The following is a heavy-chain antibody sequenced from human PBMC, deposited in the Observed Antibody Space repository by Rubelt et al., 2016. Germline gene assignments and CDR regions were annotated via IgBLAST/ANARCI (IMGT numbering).Heavy chain of an antibody. CDR2: INHSGST. V-gene: IGHV4-39*01. J-gene: IGHJ6*02. CDR1: GGSISSGGYY. CDR3: ARHGRAAARYYV. Sequence: QVQLQESAPGLVKPSQTLSLTCTVSGGSISSGGYYWSWIRQPPGKGLEWIGEINHSGSTNYNPSLKSRVTISVDTSKNQFSLKLSSVTAADTAVYYCARHGRAAARYYVWGQGTTVTVSS. D-gene: IGHD6-13*01.